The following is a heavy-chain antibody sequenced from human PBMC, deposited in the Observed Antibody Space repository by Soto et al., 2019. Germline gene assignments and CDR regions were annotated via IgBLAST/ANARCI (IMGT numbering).Heavy chain of an antibody. CDR2: IKSKTDGGTT. J-gene: IGHJ6*03. D-gene: IGHD3-16*01. CDR1: GFTFSNAW. CDR3: TTDSPLRYYYYYMDV. Sequence: GGSLRLSCAASGFTFSNAWMSWVRQAPGKGLEWVGRIKSKTDGGTTDYAAPVKGRFTISRDDSKNTLYLQMNSLKTEDTAVYYCTTDSPLRYYYYYMDVWGKGTTVTVSS. V-gene: IGHV3-15*01.